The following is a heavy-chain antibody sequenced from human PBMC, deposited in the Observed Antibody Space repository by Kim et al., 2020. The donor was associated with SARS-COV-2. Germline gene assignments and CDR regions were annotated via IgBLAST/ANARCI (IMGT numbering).Heavy chain of an antibody. V-gene: IGHV4-34*01. J-gene: IGHJ4*02. Sequence: PSLKSRVTISVDTSKNQFSLKLSSVAAAATAVYYCARLVVVPAAHYYFDYWGQGTLVTVSS. D-gene: IGHD2-2*01. CDR3: ARLVVVPAAHYYFDY.